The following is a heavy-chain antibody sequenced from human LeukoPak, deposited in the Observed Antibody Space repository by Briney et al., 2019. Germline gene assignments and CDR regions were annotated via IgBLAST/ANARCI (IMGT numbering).Heavy chain of an antibody. CDR2: ISYDGSNK. J-gene: IGHJ6*02. CDR1: GFTFSSYA. CDR3: ARHKGVVVGYYYGGFYYYYVMDV. V-gene: IGHV3-30-3*01. Sequence: PGRSLRLSCAASGFTFSSYAMHWVRQAPGKGLERVAVISYDGSNKYYADSVKGRFTISRDNSKNTLYLQMNSLRAEDTAVYYCARHKGVVVGYYYGGFYYYYVMDVGGQGTTPTVSS. D-gene: IGHD3-22*01.